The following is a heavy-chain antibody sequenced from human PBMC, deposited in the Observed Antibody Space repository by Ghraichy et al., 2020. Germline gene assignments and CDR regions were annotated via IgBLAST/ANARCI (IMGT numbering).Heavy chain of an antibody. V-gene: IGHV4-59*01. CDR1: GDSISVYH. CDR3: ARELGGAHYNYGMDV. CDR2: IYYTGST. D-gene: IGHD3-16*01. J-gene: IGHJ6*02. Sequence: SETLSLTCTVSGDSISVYHWSWIRQPPGKGLEWIGHIYYTGSTDYNPSLQSRVTISLETSKKQFSLRLSSVSAADTAVYYCARELGGAHYNYGMDVWGQGTTVTVSS.